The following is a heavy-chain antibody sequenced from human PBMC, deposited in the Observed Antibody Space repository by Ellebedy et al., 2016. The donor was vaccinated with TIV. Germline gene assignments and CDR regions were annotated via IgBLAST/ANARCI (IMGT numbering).Heavy chain of an antibody. CDR3: ARGIMVRGVPGMDV. V-gene: IGHV1-2*02. Sequence: AASVKVSCKASGYTFTGYYMHWVRQAPGQGLEWMGWINPNSGGTNYAQKFQGRVTMTRDTSISTAYMELSRLRSDDTAVYYCARGIMVRGVPGMDVWGQGTTVTVSS. CDR2: INPNSGGT. J-gene: IGHJ6*02. CDR1: GYTFTGYY. D-gene: IGHD3-10*01.